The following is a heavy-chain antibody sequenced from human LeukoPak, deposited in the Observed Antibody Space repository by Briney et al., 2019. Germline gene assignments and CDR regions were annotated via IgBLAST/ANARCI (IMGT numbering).Heavy chain of an antibody. J-gene: IGHJ4*02. CDR1: GFTFSSYE. V-gene: IGHV3-48*03. D-gene: IGHD3-22*01. Sequence: GGSLRLSCAASGFTFSSYEMNWVRQAPGKGLEWVSYISSSGTTIYYADSVKGRFTISRDNAKNSLYLQMNSLRAEDTAVYYCARDRGYYDSSGYYWGGLGYWGQGTLVTVSS. CDR3: ARDRGYYDSSGYYWGGLGY. CDR2: ISSSGTTI.